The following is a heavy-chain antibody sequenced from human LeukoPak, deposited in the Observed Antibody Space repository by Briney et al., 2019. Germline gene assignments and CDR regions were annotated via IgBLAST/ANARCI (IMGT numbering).Heavy chain of an antibody. Sequence: PGGSLRLSCAASGFTLSSYSMNWVRQAPGKGLEWVSYISSSSSTIYYADSVKGRFTISRDNAKNSLYLQMNSLRAEDTAVYYCARASYCGGDCYSWVAYYYYYGMDVWGQGTTVTVSS. J-gene: IGHJ6*02. CDR3: ARASYCGGDCYSWVAYYYYYGMDV. V-gene: IGHV3-48*01. CDR1: GFTLSSYS. D-gene: IGHD2-21*02. CDR2: ISSSSSTI.